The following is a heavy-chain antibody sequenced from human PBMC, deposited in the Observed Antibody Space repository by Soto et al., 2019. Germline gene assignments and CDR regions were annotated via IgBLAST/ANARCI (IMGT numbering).Heavy chain of an antibody. CDR3: ATSIHNFGPHAFEI. CDR1: GFSVRDKY. D-gene: IGHD1-1*01. CDR2: ISEQGTA. V-gene: IGHV3-53*01. Sequence: XGSLRLSCAASGFSVRDKYMTWVRQAPGQGLEWVSLISEQGTAVHADSVKGRFTISRDISKKALYLEMNNLRADDTALYYCATSIHNFGPHAFEIWGQGTMVTVSS. J-gene: IGHJ3*02.